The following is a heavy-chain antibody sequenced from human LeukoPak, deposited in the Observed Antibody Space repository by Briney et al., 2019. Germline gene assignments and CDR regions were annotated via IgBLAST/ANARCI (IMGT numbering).Heavy chain of an antibody. V-gene: IGHV3-11*01. J-gene: IGHJ4*02. CDR1: GFTFSDYY. CDR2: ISSSGSTI. Sequence: GGSLRLSCAASGFTFSDYYMSWIRQAPGKGLEWVSYISSSGSTIYYADSVKGRFTISRDNAKNSLYLQMNSLRAEDTAVYYCARKDIVLMVYAMAAPGWIDYWGQGTLVTVSS. D-gene: IGHD2-8*01. CDR3: ARKDIVLMVYAMAAPGWIDY.